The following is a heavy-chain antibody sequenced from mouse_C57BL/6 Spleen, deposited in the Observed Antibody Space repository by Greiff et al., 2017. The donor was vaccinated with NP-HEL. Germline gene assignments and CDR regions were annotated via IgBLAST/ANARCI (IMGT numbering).Heavy chain of an antibody. CDR3: ARGIYYYGSSPRYAMDY. V-gene: IGHV5-17*01. J-gene: IGHJ4*01. D-gene: IGHD1-1*01. CDR1: GFTFSDYG. Sequence: EVHLVESGGGLVKPGGSLKLSCAASGFTFSDYGMHWVRQAPEKGLEWVAYISSGSSTIYYADTVKGRFTISRDNAKNTLFLQMTSLRSEDTAMYYCARGIYYYGSSPRYAMDYWGQGTSVTVSS. CDR2: ISSGSSTI.